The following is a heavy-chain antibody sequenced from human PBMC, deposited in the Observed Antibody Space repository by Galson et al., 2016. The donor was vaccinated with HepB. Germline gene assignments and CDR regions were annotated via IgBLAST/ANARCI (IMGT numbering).Heavy chain of an antibody. CDR3: AKDSLLLWFGELSLDY. V-gene: IGHV3-30*18. J-gene: IGHJ4*02. CDR1: GFTFSNNG. Sequence: SLRLSCAASGFTFSNNGMHWVRQAPGKGLEWVAVISYDGSNKYYTDSVKGRFTISRDNSKNALYLQMNSLRAGDTAVYYCAKDSLLLWFGELSLDYWGQGTLVTVAS. CDR2: ISYDGSNK. D-gene: IGHD3-10*01.